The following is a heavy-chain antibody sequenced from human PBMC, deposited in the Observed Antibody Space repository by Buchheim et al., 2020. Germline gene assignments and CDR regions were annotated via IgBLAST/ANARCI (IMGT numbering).Heavy chain of an antibody. Sequence: QVQVVESGGGVVQPGGSPRLSCGASGFSFRDYGMHWVRQAPGKGLEWVAVISYDGSKKYYGDSVKGRFTISRDHSKNMVFFQMNSLRVEDTAVYYCTKAFYYGSGDYYSRMGYFFGMDVWGPGTT. V-gene: IGHV3-30*18. CDR2: ISYDGSKK. J-gene: IGHJ6*02. D-gene: IGHD3-10*01. CDR1: GFSFRDYG. CDR3: TKAFYYGSGDYYSRMGYFFGMDV.